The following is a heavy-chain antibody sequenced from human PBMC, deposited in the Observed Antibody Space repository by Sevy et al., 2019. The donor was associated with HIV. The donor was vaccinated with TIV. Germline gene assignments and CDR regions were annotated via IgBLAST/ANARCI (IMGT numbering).Heavy chain of an antibody. Sequence: GGSLRLSCAASGFTFSRLGMHWVRQVPGKGLEWVAIISEDGSDKEYADSVKGRFTISRDNSKDTLYLQMSSLRLEDTAVYYCANSRGRYEGSSWLYYCYAMDVWGQGTTVTVS. CDR2: ISEDGSDK. J-gene: IGHJ6*02. CDR1: GFTFSRLG. V-gene: IGHV3-30*18. D-gene: IGHD6-13*01. CDR3: ANSRGRYEGSSWLYYCYAMDV.